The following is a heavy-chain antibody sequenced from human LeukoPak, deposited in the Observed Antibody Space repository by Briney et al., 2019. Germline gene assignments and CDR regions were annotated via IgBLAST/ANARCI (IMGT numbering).Heavy chain of an antibody. J-gene: IGHJ4*02. V-gene: IGHV3-30*02. D-gene: IGHD1-26*01. CDR1: GFTFSTYS. CDR3: AKFRWELLREGFDY. Sequence: TGGSLRLSCAASGFTFSTYSMNWVRQAPGKGLEWVAFIRYDGSNKYYADSVKGRFTISRDNAKNTLYLQMNSLRAEDTAVYYCAKFRWELLREGFDYWGQGTLVTVSS. CDR2: IRYDGSNK.